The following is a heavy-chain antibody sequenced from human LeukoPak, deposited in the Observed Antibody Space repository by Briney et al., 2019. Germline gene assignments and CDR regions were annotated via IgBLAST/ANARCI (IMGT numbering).Heavy chain of an antibody. J-gene: IGHJ6*02. CDR2: IYYSGST. CDR3: ATTTIAAAPPYYYCMDV. D-gene: IGHD6-13*01. V-gene: IGHV4-59*08. Sequence: PSETLSLTCTVSGGSISSYYWSWIRQPPGKGLEWIGHIYYSGSTNYNPSLKSRVTISVDTSKNQFSLKLSSVTAADTAVYYCATTTIAAAPPYYYCMDVWGQGTTVTVSS. CDR1: GGSISSYY.